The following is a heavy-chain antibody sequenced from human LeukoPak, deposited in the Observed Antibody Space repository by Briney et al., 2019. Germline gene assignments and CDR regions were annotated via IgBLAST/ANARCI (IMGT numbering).Heavy chain of an antibody. J-gene: IGHJ5*02. V-gene: IGHV4-59*12. CDR3: ARVARIAAAGTFGFDP. Sequence: PSETLSLTCTVSGGSISSYYWSWIRQPPGKGLEWIGYIYDSGSTNYNPSLKSRVTISVDTSKNQFSLRLSSVTAADTAVYYCARVARIAAAGTFGFDPWGQGTLVTVSS. CDR2: IYDSGST. CDR1: GGSISSYY. D-gene: IGHD6-13*01.